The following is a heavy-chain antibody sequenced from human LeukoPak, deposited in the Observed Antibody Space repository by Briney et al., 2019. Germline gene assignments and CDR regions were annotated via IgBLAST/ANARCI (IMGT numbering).Heavy chain of an antibody. Sequence: PGGSLRLSCAASGFTFSTYAMSWVRQPPRKGLDWVSAISPSGNTRYYADSLKGRLTISRDNSKNTLYLQINSLRDEDTAVYYCARAAGNYYYYYGMDVWAQGTTVTVSS. CDR2: ISPSGNTR. CDR3: ARAAGNYYYYYGMDV. D-gene: IGHD6-19*01. J-gene: IGHJ6*02. V-gene: IGHV3-23*01. CDR1: GFTFSTYA.